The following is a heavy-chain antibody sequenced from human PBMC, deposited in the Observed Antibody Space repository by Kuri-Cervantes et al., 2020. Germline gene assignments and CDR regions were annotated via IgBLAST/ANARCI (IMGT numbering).Heavy chain of an antibody. CDR3: ARFMYFYDSPDY. CDR2: LYHSGIP. Sequence: SETLSLTCSVSGYSISSGHSWGWIRQPPGKGLEWIGNLYHSGIPYYNPSLKSRVTTSIDTSKNQFSLKLSSVTAADTAVYYCARFMYFYDSPDYWGQGTLVTVSS. V-gene: IGHV4-38-2*02. D-gene: IGHD3-22*01. J-gene: IGHJ4*02. CDR1: GYSISSGHS.